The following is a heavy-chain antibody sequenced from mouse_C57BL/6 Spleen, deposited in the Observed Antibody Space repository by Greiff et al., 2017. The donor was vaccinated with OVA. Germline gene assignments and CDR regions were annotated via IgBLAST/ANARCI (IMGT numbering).Heavy chain of an antibody. Sequence: EVKLVESGGGLVKPGGSLKLSCAASGFTFSSYAMSWVRQTPGKRLEWVATISDGGSYTYYPDNVKGRVTISRDNAKNNLYLQMSHLKAEDTAMYYSASGGGTRAMDYWGKGTSDTVSS. J-gene: IGHJ4*01. CDR1: GFTFSSYA. D-gene: IGHD4-1*01. CDR3: ASGGGTRAMDY. V-gene: IGHV5-4*03. CDR2: ISDGGSYT.